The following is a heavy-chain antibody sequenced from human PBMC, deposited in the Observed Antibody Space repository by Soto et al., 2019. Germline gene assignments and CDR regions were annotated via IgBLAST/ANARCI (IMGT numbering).Heavy chain of an antibody. J-gene: IGHJ4*02. V-gene: IGHV1-8*01. Sequence: QVQLVQSGAEVKKLGASVKVSCKASGYTFTSYDINWVRQATGQGLEWMGWMNPNSGNTGYAQKFQGRVTMTRNTSISTAYMELSSLRSEDTAVYYCAIKTTVVTNFDYWGQGTLVTVSS. CDR3: AIKTTVVTNFDY. CDR2: MNPNSGNT. D-gene: IGHD4-17*01. CDR1: GYTFTSYD.